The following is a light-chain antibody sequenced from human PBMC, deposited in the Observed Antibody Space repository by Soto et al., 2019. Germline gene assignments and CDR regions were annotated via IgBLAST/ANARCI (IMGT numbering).Light chain of an antibody. CDR1: NSDVGAYIY. CDR3: VSFTTKSSYV. CDR2: DIN. Sequence: QSALTQPASVSGSPGQSTTISCTGTNSDVGAYIYVSWYQQHPGKAPKLMVYDINNRPSGVSNRFSGSKSANTASLTISGLQADDEADYYCVSFTTKSSYVFGTGTKVTVL. J-gene: IGLJ1*01. V-gene: IGLV2-14*03.